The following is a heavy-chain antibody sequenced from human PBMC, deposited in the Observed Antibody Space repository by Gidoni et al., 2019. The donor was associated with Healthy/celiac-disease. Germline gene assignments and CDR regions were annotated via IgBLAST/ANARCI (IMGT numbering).Heavy chain of an antibody. J-gene: IGHJ4*02. D-gene: IGHD4-4*01. CDR3: AREVKYYFDY. Sequence: EVQLVESGGGLVQPGGSLRLPCAAPGFTFSSYSMNWVRQAPGKGLECVSYISSSSSTIYYADSVKGRLTIARENAKNSLYLQMNSVRAEDTAVYYCAREVKYYFDYWGQGTLVTVSS. CDR2: ISSSSSTI. V-gene: IGHV3-48*01. CDR1: GFTFSSYS.